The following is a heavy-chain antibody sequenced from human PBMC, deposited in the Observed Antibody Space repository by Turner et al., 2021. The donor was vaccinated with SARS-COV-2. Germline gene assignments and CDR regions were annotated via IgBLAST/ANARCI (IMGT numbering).Heavy chain of an antibody. D-gene: IGHD5-12*01. CDR2: IDSTGST. CDR1: GGSMSSRY. J-gene: IGHJ5*02. V-gene: IGHV4-4*07. CDR3: ARYDSGNHNWFDP. Sequence: QVQLQESGPGLVKPSETLSLTCTVSGGSMSSRYWTWIRQPAGKGLEWIGRIDSTGSTNDNPSLKSRVTMSMDTSKNQFSLRLPSVTTADTAMYYCARYDSGNHNWFDPWGQGTLVTVSS.